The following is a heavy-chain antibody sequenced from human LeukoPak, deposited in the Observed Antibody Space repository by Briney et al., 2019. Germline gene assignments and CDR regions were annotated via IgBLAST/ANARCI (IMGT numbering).Heavy chain of an antibody. Sequence: GGSLRLSCAASGFTFSSYAMSWVRQAPGKGLEWVSAIGGSASSTYYADSVRGRFTISRDNSKDTLYLQMNSLRAEDTAVYYCAEIVLSTSTSWGQGTLVTVSS. D-gene: IGHD2-2*01. J-gene: IGHJ4*02. CDR2: IGGSASST. CDR3: AEIVLSTSTS. CDR1: GFTFSSYA. V-gene: IGHV3-23*01.